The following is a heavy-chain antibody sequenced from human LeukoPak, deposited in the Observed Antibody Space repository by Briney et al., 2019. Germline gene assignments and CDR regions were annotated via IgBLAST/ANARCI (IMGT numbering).Heavy chain of an antibody. CDR2: IKQDGSEK. J-gene: IGHJ3*02. CDR1: GFTFSSYW. D-gene: IGHD1-26*01. CDR3: ARERESGSYYRDAFDI. V-gene: IGHV3-7*01. Sequence: GGSLRLSCAASGFTFSSYWMSWVSQAPGKGLEWVANIKQDGSEKYCVDSVKGRFTISRENAKNSLYLPMNSLRAEDTGVYYCARERESGSYYRDAFDIWGQGTMVTVSS.